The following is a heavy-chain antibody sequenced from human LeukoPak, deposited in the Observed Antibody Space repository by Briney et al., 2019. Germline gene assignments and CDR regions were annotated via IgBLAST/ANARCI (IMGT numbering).Heavy chain of an antibody. Sequence: PSDTLSLNCTVSGGSISSGGYSWSWIRPPPGQVLLWIGYIYYSGSTYYNPSLKSRVTISVDTSKNQFSLKLSSVTAADTAVYYCARERVVVAATPYYYYGMDVWGQGTTVTVSS. CDR2: IYYSGST. J-gene: IGHJ6*02. CDR1: GGSISSGGYS. V-gene: IGHV4-31*03. D-gene: IGHD2-15*01. CDR3: ARERVVVAATPYYYYGMDV.